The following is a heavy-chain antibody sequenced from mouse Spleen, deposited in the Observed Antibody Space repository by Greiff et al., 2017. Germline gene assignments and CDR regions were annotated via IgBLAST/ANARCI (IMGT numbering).Heavy chain of an antibody. Sequence: VQLQQSGPELVKPGASVKISCKASGYAFSSSWMNWVKQRPGKGLEWIGRIYPGDGDTNYNGKFKGKATLTADKSSSTAYMQLSSLTSEDSAVYFCARSSYYSYYSYDVGYAMDYWGQGTSVTVSS. CDR3: ARSSYYSYYSYDVGYAMDY. CDR2: IYPGDGDT. J-gene: IGHJ4*01. D-gene: IGHD2-12*01. CDR1: GYAFSSSW. V-gene: IGHV1-82*01.